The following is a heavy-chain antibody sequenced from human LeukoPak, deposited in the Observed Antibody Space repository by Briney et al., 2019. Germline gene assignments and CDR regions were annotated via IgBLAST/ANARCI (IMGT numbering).Heavy chain of an antibody. CDR3: ARDLLVRGVTSNYGMDV. Sequence: ASVKVSCKASGYTFTGYYMHWVRQAPGQGLEWMGWINPNSGGTNYAQKFQGWVTMTRDTSISTAYMELSRLRSDDTAVYYCARDLLVRGVTSNYGMDVWGQGTTVTVPS. V-gene: IGHV1-2*04. J-gene: IGHJ6*02. D-gene: IGHD3-10*01. CDR1: GYTFTGYY. CDR2: INPNSGGT.